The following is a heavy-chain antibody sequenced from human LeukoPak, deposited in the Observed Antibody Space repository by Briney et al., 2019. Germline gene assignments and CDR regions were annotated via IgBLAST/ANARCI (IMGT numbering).Heavy chain of an antibody. V-gene: IGHV4-4*02. D-gene: IGHD3-3*01. CDR1: GGSISNSNW. CDR2: IYHSGST. CDR3: ARDRSGYLYGMDV. Sequence: SGTLSLTCTVSGGSISNSNWWSWVRQPPGKGLEWIGEIYHSGSTNYNSSLKSRVTISVDKSKNQFSLKLSSVTAADTAVYYCARDRSGYLYGMDVWGQGTTVTVSS. J-gene: IGHJ6*02.